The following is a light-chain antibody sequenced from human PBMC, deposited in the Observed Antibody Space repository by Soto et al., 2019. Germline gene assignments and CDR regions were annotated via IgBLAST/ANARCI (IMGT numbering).Light chain of an antibody. CDR1: SSDVGGYNY. CDR2: EVS. Sequence: ALTQPASVSGSPGQSITISCTGTSSDVGGYNYVSWYQQHPGKSPKLMIYEVSNRPLGVSNRFSGSKSGNTASLTISGLQAEDEADYYCSSYTSSSALYVFGTGTKVTVL. J-gene: IGLJ1*01. V-gene: IGLV2-14*01. CDR3: SSYTSSSALYV.